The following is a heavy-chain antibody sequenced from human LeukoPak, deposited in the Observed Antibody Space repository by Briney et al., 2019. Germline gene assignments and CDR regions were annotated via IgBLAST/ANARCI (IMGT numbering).Heavy chain of an antibody. D-gene: IGHD5-18*01. J-gene: IGHJ5*02. CDR3: ARNIGYLGWFDP. V-gene: IGHV1-2*02. CDR1: GYTFTGYY. CDR2: INPNSGGT. Sequence: ASVKVSCKASGYTFTGYYMHWVRQAPGQGLEWMGWINPNSGGTNYAQKFQGRVTMTRDTSISTAYMELSRLRSDDTAVYYCARNIGYLGWFDPWGQGTLVTVSS.